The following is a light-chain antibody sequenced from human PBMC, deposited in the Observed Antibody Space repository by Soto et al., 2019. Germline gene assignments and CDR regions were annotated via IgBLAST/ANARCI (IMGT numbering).Light chain of an antibody. V-gene: IGLV2-14*01. CDR3: SSYTSSSTSYVV. CDR2: EVS. CDR1: SSDVGGYNY. J-gene: IGLJ2*01. Sequence: QSVLTQPASVSGSPGQSITISCTGTSSDVGGYNYVSWYQQHPGKAPKLMIYEVSNRPSGVSNRFSGSKSGNTASLTISGLQAEDEADYYCSSYTSSSTSYVVFGGGTMLTVL.